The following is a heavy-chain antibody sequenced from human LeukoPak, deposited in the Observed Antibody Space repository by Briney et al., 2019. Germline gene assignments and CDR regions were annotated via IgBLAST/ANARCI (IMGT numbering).Heavy chain of an antibody. CDR1: GYTFINHD. CDR3: ARGGPRGLGSGSYSWFDP. Sequence: ASVKVSCKGYGYTFINHDIDWVRQAAGQGLEWMGWMNSNSGNTGYAQKFQGRVTFTRDTSISTAYMELSSLRSEDTAVYYCARGGPRGLGSGSYSWFDPWGQGTLVTVSS. V-gene: IGHV1-8*03. J-gene: IGHJ5*02. D-gene: IGHD3-10*01. CDR2: MNSNSGNT.